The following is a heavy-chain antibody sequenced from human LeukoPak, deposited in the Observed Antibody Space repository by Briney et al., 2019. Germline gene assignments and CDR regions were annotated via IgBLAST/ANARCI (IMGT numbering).Heavy chain of an antibody. Sequence: GGSLRLSCAASGFTFSSYSMNWVRQAPGKGLEWVSSISSSSSYIYYADSVKGRFTISRDNAKNSLYLQMNSLRAEDTAVYYCARDEHYYGSGSYYIPGAFDIWGQGTMVTVSS. D-gene: IGHD3-10*01. CDR2: ISSSSSYI. CDR1: GFTFSSYS. V-gene: IGHV3-21*01. CDR3: ARDEHYYGSGSYYIPGAFDI. J-gene: IGHJ3*02.